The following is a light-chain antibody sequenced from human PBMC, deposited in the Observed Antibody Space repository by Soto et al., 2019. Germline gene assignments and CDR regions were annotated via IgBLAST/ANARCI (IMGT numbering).Light chain of an antibody. CDR2: EVN. CDR1: SGDVGGYNY. J-gene: IGLJ1*01. Sequence: QSVLTQPPSASGSPGQSVTISCTGTSGDVGGYNYVSWYQQHPGKAPKLVIFEVNKRPSGVPDRFSGSKSGNTASLTVSGLQTEDEADYDCNSYAGSNSFVFGTGTKVTVL. V-gene: IGLV2-8*01. CDR3: NSYAGSNSFV.